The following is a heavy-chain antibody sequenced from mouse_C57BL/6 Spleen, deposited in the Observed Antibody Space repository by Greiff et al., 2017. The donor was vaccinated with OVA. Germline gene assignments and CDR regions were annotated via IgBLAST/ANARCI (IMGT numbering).Heavy chain of an antibody. CDR1: GYAFSSSW. J-gene: IGHJ3*01. V-gene: IGHV1-82*01. D-gene: IGHD2-5*01. Sequence: VKVVESGPELVKPGASVKISCKASGYAFSSSWMNWVKQRPGKGLEWIGRIYPGDGDTNYNGKFKGKATLTADKSSSTAYMQLSSLTSEDSAVYFCAREAYCSNYAGFAYWGQGTLVTVSA. CDR3: AREAYCSNYAGFAY. CDR2: IYPGDGDT.